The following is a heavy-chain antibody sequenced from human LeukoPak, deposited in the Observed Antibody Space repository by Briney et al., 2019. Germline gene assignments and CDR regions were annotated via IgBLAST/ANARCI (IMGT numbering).Heavy chain of an antibody. CDR3: ARHQPDFGVDG. D-gene: IGHD3-10*01. J-gene: IGHJ4*02. CDR2: IRRSGSII. V-gene: IGHV3-48*03. Sequence: GGSLRLSCAASGFTFSSYDINWVRQAPGKGLEWVAHIRRSGSIIYYADSVKGRFTVSRDNANNSVYLQMTSLRAEETAVYYCARHQPDFGVDGWGQGTLVTVSS. CDR1: GFTFSSYD.